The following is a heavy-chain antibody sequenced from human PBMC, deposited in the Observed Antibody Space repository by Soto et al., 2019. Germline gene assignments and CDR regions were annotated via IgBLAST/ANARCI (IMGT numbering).Heavy chain of an antibody. Sequence: QVQLVQSGAEEKKPGASVKVSCKASGYTFTNYAMHWVRQAPGQRLEWMGWINAGNGNTKYSQKFQGRVTITRDTSASTAYMELSSLRSQDTAAYYCARGSGVIVTDWGQGTLVTVSS. J-gene: IGHJ4*02. D-gene: IGHD6-19*01. CDR3: ARGSGVIVTD. V-gene: IGHV1-3*05. CDR1: GYTFTNYA. CDR2: INAGNGNT.